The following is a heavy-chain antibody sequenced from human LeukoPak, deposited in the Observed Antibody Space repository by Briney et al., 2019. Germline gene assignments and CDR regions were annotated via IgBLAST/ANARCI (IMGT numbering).Heavy chain of an antibody. V-gene: IGHV3-33*08. D-gene: IGHD2-2*01. Sequence: PGGSLRLSCAASGFTFSSYAMSWVRQAPGKGLEWVAVIWYDGSEKYYGDSVKGRFTISRDNSKNTLSLQMNSLRVEDTAIYYCVRDRASTYFDYWAQGTLVIVSS. CDR1: GFTFSSYA. J-gene: IGHJ4*02. CDR2: IWYDGSEK. CDR3: VRDRASTYFDY.